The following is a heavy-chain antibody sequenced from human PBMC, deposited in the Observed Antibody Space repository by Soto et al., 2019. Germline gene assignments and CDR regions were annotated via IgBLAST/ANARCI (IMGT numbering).Heavy chain of an antibody. V-gene: IGHV1-69*01. Sequence: QVQLVQSGAEVKKPGSSVKVSCKASGGTFSSYAISWVRQAPGQGLEWMGGIIPIFGTANYAQKFQGRVTITADESTITAYMELSSLRSEATAVYYCARGRYCSSTSCYGFWFDPWGQGTLVTVSS. D-gene: IGHD2-2*01. CDR3: ARGRYCSSTSCYGFWFDP. CDR1: GGTFSSYA. CDR2: IIPIFGTA. J-gene: IGHJ5*02.